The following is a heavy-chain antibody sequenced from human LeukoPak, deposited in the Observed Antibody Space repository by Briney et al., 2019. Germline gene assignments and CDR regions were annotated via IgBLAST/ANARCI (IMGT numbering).Heavy chain of an antibody. CDR2: IYYSGRT. D-gene: IGHD6-19*01. Sequence: SETLSLTCTVSGGSISSSSYYWGWIRQPPGKGLEWMGSIYYSGRTYYNPSLNSRVTISVDTSKNQFSLKLSSVTAADTAVYYCASVPAQWLAIDYWGQGTLVTVSS. J-gene: IGHJ4*02. V-gene: IGHV4-39*01. CDR3: ASVPAQWLAIDY. CDR1: GGSISSSSYY.